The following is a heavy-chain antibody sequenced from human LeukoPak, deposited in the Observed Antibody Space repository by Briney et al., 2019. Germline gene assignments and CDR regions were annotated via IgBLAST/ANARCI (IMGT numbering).Heavy chain of an antibody. CDR3: ARHLPRTDIGYAFDV. CDR2: IYYTGST. D-gene: IGHD2-15*01. V-gene: IGHV4-59*08. CDR1: GGVIRTYY. Sequence: SETLSLTCTVSGGVIRTYYWSWIRQPPGKGLEYIGYIYYTGSTNYNPSLKSRVTISVDTSKNQFSLRLSSVTAADTAVYYCARHLPRTDIGYAFDVWGQGTVVTVSS. J-gene: IGHJ3*01.